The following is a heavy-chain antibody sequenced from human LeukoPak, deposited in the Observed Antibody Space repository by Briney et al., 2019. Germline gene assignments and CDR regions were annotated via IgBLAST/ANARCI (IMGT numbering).Heavy chain of an antibody. V-gene: IGHV3-20*04. D-gene: IGHD3-10*01. CDR1: GFIFDEYG. J-gene: IGHJ5*02. Sequence: GGSLRLSCAASGFIFDEYGMSWVRQAPGKGLEWVSGISLNGGSRGYADSVKGRFIISRDNAKNTLYLQMNSLRAEDTAVYYCAKDYSKTGYYGSGTYYRPNWFDPWGQGTLVTVSS. CDR2: ISLNGGSR. CDR3: AKDYSKTGYYGSGTYYRPNWFDP.